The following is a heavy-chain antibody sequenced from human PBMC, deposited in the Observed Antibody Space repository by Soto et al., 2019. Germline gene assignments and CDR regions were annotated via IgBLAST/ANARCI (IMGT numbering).Heavy chain of an antibody. CDR1: GYTFTGNY. CDR3: ARGYCSSFGGSHYVDY. J-gene: IGHJ4*02. D-gene: IGHD2-2*01. CDR2: INPTTGDT. V-gene: IGHV1-2*02. Sequence: QVQLVQSGAEVKKPGASVKVSCKASGYTFTGNYMHWVRQAPGQGLEWMALINPTTGDTKYAQKFQGRVTLPWDTSIRTAYMDLSRLRSDDTAIHYCARGYCSSFGGSHYVDYWGQGTLVTVSA.